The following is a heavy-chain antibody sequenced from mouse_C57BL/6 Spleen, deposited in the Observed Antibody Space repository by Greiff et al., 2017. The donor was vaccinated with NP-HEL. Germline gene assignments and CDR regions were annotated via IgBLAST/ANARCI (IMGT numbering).Heavy chain of an antibody. D-gene: IGHD1-1*01. CDR3: ARNIIYYGSSYGGFFDY. CDR1: GFTFSDYG. V-gene: IGHV5-17*01. Sequence: EVKLVESGGGLVKPGGSLKLSCAASGFTFSDYGMHWVRQAPEKGLEWVAYISSGSSTIYYADTVKGRFTISRDNAKNTLFLQMTRLRSEETAMYYCARNIIYYGSSYGGFFDYWGQGTTLTVSS. J-gene: IGHJ2*01. CDR2: ISSGSSTI.